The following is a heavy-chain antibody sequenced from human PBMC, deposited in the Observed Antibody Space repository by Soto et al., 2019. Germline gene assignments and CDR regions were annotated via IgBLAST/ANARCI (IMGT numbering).Heavy chain of an antibody. CDR1: GYTFTSYA. CDR3: AINAPPVRY. CDR2: ISAYNGNI. V-gene: IGHV1-18*01. D-gene: IGHD4-17*01. J-gene: IGHJ4*02. Sequence: QVQLVQSGSEVKKPGASVKVSCKASGYTFTSYAIIWVRQAPGQGLAWMGWISAYNGNINYAQKLQGRVTMTTDTETSTTYMELRSLRSDDTAEINCAINAPPVRYWCEGTLVTVSS.